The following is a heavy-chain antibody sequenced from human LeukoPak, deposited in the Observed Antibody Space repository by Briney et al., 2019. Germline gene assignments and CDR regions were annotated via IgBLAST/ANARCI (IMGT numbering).Heavy chain of an antibody. D-gene: IGHD4-11*01. CDR3: ASGAYSYYYMDV. J-gene: IGHJ6*03. CDR1: GGSISSYY. Sequence: PSETLSLTCTVSGGSISSYYWSWIRQPAGKRLEWIGRMNTGGSINYNPSLKSRVTMSVDTSKNQIFLKLNSVTAADTAVYYCASGAYSYYYMDVWGKGTTVTISS. CDR2: MNTGGSI. V-gene: IGHV4-4*07.